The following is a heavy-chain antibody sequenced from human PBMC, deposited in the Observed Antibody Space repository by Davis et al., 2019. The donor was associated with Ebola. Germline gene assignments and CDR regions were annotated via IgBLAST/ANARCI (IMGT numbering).Heavy chain of an antibody. D-gene: IGHD4-11*01. CDR3: ARGHSNYRKNWFDP. Sequence: PGGSLRLSCAASGFTFSRYAMSWVRQAPGKGLEWVSAISGSGGSTYYADSVKGRFTISRDNSKNTLYLQMNSLRAEDTAVYYCARGHSNYRKNWFDPWGQGTLVTVSS. V-gene: IGHV3-23*01. CDR2: ISGSGGST. CDR1: GFTFSRYA. J-gene: IGHJ5*02.